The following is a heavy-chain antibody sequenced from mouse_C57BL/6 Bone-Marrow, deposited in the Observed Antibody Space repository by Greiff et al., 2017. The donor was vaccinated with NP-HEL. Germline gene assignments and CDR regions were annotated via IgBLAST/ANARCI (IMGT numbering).Heavy chain of an antibody. CDR2: ISNGGGST. CDR1: GFTFSDYY. J-gene: IGHJ4*01. Sequence: EVNVVESGGGLVQPGGSLKLSCAASGFTFSDYYMYWVRQTPEKRLEWVAYISNGGGSTYYPDTVKGRFTISRDNAKNTLYPPMSRLKSEDTAMYYCARDAMDYWGQGTSVTVSS. V-gene: IGHV5-12*01. CDR3: ARDAMDY.